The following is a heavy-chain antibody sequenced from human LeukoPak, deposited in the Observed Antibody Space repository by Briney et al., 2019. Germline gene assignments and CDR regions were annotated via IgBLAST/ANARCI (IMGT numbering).Heavy chain of an antibody. Sequence: SETLSLTCTVSGGSISSSSYYWGWIRQPPGKRLEWIGSIYYSGSTYYNPSLKSRVTISVDTSKNQFSLKLSSVTAADTAVYYCARHTGVSHYNWFDPWGQGTLVSVSS. CDR3: ARHTGVSHYNWFDP. J-gene: IGHJ5*02. V-gene: IGHV4-39*01. CDR2: IYYSGST. CDR1: GGSISSSSYY. D-gene: IGHD5/OR15-5a*01.